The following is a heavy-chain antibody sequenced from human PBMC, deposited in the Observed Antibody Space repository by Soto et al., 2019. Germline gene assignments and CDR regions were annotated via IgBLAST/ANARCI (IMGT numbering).Heavy chain of an antibody. J-gene: IGHJ6*02. CDR1: GGSISSGGYY. D-gene: IGHD3-10*01. CDR2: IYYSGST. Sequence: TLSLTCTVSGGSISSGGYYWSWIRQHPGKGLEWIGYIYYSGSTYYNPSLKSRVTISVDTSKNQFSLKLSSVTAADTAVYYCLSSGTSGYYGMDVWGQGTTVTVSS. V-gene: IGHV4-31*03. CDR3: LSSGTSGYYGMDV.